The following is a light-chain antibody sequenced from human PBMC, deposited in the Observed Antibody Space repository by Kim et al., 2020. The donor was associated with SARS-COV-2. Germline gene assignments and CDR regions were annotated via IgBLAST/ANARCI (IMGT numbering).Light chain of an antibody. CDR2: ANS. CDR1: TSDIGAGYG. V-gene: IGLV1-40*01. CDR3: HSYDSSLRGSV. J-gene: IGLJ3*02. Sequence: QRVTISGTGSTSDIGAGYGVHWYQQVPGAAPKLRIYANSDRPSGVPDRFSGSKSGSSASLAITGVQAADEADYYCHSYDSSLRGSVFGGGTKLTVL.